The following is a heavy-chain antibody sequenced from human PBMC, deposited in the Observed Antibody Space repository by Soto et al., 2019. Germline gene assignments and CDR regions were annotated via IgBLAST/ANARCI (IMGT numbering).Heavy chain of an antibody. D-gene: IGHD2-15*01. CDR3: VRGYCTTSPCSGDFQF. CDR1: GYKFTTYF. J-gene: IGHJ1*01. CDR2: IHPSGDT. Sequence: QVQLVQSGAELKNPGASVKVACKASGYKFTTYFIHWVRHAPGQGLEWMGMIHPSGDTGYAQKFLGRVTMTIDTSTTTAYMELRNLTSEDPAVYFSVRGYCTTSPCSGDFQFWGQGTLVTVSS. V-gene: IGHV1-46*01.